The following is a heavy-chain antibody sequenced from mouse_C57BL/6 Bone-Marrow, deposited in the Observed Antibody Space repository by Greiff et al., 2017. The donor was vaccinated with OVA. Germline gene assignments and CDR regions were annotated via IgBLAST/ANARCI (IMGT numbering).Heavy chain of an antibody. D-gene: IGHD2-10*01. CDR1: GYTFTSYW. Sequence: QVQLQQSGAELVKPGASVKISCKASGYTFTSYWITWVKQRPGQGLEWIGDIYPGSGSTSYNEKFKGKATLTVDTSSSTAYMQLSSLTSEDSAVYYCARGAYWGEGAFDYWGQGTAVTVSA. CDR2: IYPGSGST. V-gene: IGHV1-55*01. J-gene: IGHJ2*01. CDR3: ARGAYWGEGAFDY.